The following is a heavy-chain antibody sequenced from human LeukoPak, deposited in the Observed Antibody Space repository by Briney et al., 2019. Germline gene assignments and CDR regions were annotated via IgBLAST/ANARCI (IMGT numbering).Heavy chain of an antibody. CDR3: ARCDGSSWETYYYYYMDV. V-gene: IGHV1-2*02. CDR2: INPNSGGT. J-gene: IGHJ6*03. CDR1: GYTFTGYY. Sequence: ASVKVSCKASGYTFTGYYMHWVRQAPGQGLEWMGWINPNSGGTNYAQKFQGRVTMTRDTSISTAYMELSRLRSDDTAVCYCARCDGSSWETYYYYYMDVWGKGTTVTVSS. D-gene: IGHD6-13*01.